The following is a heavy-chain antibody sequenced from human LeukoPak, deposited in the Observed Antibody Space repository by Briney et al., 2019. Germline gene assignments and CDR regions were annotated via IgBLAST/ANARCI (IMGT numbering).Heavy chain of an antibody. V-gene: IGHV4-59*01. J-gene: IGHJ4*02. D-gene: IGHD1-26*01. CDR2: IYYSGST. CDR3: ARDRSLDY. CDR1: GGSISSYY. Sequence: SETLSLTCTVSGGSISSYYWSWIRQPPGKGLEWIGYIYYSGSTNYNPSLKSRVTISVDTSKNQFSLKLSSVTAADTAVYHCARDRSLDYWGQGTLVTVSS.